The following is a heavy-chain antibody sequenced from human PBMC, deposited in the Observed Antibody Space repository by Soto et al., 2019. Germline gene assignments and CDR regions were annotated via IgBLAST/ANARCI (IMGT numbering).Heavy chain of an antibody. CDR1: GFTFSSYA. J-gene: IGHJ5*02. V-gene: IGHV3-23*01. CDR3: AKPTEGPLVVAATAWFDP. D-gene: IGHD2-15*01. Sequence: GGSLRLSCAASGFTFSSYAMSWVRQAPGKGLEWVSAISGSGGSTYYADSVKGRFTISRDNSKNTLYLQMNSLRAEDTAVYYCAKPTEGPLVVAATAWFDPWGQGTLVTVSS. CDR2: ISGSGGST.